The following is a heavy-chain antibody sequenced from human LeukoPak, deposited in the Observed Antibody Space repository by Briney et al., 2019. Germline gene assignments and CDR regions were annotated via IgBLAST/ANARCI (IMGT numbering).Heavy chain of an antibody. CDR3: ARDGAVADLDY. CDR1: GFTFSSYG. D-gene: IGHD6-19*01. Sequence: GGSLRLSCAASGFTFSSYGMHWVRQAPGKGLEWVSVIYSGGNTYYADSVVGRFTISRDNSKNTLYLQMNSLRAEDTAVYYCARDGAVADLDYWGQGTLVTVSS. CDR2: IYSGGNT. J-gene: IGHJ4*02. V-gene: IGHV3-66*01.